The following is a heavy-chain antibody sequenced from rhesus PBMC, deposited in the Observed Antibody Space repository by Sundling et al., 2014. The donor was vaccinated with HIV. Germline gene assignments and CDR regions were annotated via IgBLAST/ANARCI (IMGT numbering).Heavy chain of an antibody. J-gene: IGHJ4*01. V-gene: IGHV3-136*01. CDR3: TRGRYTVTTSSDYFDY. Sequence: EVQLVESGGGLVQPGGSLRLSCAASGFTFSSYGMSWVRQAPGKGLEWVSSISSASSYIYYADSVKGRFTISRDNAKNSLSLQMNSLRAEDTAVYYCTRGRYTVTTSSDYFDYWGQGVLVTVSS. CDR2: ISSASSYI. CDR1: GFTFSSYG. D-gene: IGHD4-23*01.